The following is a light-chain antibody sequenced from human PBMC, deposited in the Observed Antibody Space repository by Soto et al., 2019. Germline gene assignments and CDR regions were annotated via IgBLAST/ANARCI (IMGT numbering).Light chain of an antibody. CDR1: QRVTSSY. J-gene: IGKJ5*01. Sequence: EIVLAQSPGALSLSPGERATLSCRASQRVTSSYLAWYQQKPGQAPRLLIYGASSRATGIPDRFSGSGSGTDFTLTISRLEPEDFGVYYCQQYGSSPIPFGQGTRLEIK. CDR2: GAS. CDR3: QQYGSSPIP. V-gene: IGKV3-20*01.